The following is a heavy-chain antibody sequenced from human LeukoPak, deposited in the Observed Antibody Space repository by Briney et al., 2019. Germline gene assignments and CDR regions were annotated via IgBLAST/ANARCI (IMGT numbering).Heavy chain of an antibody. CDR1: GFTFSSYA. J-gene: IGHJ3*02. Sequence: GGSLRLSCAASGFTFSSYAMSWVRQAPGKGLEWVSAISGSGGSTYYADSVKGRFTISRDNSKNTLYLQMNSLRAEDTAVYYCAKESRYYDFWSGPFDAFDIWGQGTMVTVSS. CDR2: ISGSGGST. D-gene: IGHD3-3*01. V-gene: IGHV3-23*01. CDR3: AKESRYYDFWSGPFDAFDI.